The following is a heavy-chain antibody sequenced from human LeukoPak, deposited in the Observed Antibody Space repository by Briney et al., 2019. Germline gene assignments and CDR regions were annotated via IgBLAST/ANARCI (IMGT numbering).Heavy chain of an antibody. CDR3: ARHYGSGTYFGY. D-gene: IGHD3-10*01. CDR2: IYYSGST. CDR1: GGSFSGYY. J-gene: IGHJ4*02. Sequence: SETLSLTCAVYGGSFSGYYWGWVRQPPGKGLEWIGSIYYSGSTYHNPSLKSRVTISVDTSKNQFSLKLSSVTAADTALYYCARHYGSGTYFGYWGQGTLVTVSS. V-gene: IGHV4-39*01.